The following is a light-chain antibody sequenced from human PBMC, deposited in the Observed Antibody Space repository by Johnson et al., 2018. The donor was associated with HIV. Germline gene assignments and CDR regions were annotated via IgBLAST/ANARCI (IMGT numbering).Light chain of an antibody. V-gene: IGLV1-51*02. CDR3: GTWDSSLSAYV. CDR2: ENN. Sequence: QSVLTQPPSVSAAPGQKVTISCSGSSSNIGNNYVSWYQQLPGTAPKLLIYENNKRTSGIHDRFSGSKSGPSATLGITGLQTGDEADYYCGTWDSSLSAYVFGTGTNVTVL. CDR1: SSNIGNNY. J-gene: IGLJ1*01.